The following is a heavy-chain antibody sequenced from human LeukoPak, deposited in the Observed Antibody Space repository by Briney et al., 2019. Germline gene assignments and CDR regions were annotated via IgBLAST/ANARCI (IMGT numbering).Heavy chain of an antibody. D-gene: IGHD3-3*01. CDR2: ISGSGGST. J-gene: IGHJ1*01. V-gene: IGHV3-23*01. CDR3: AKDVWDDFWSGYYPEYFQH. CDR1: GFTFSSYA. Sequence: RGSLRLSCAASGFTFSSYAMSWVRQAPGKGLEWVSAISGSGGSTYYADSVKGRFTISRDNSKNTLYLQMNSLRAEDTAVYYCAKDVWDDFWSGYYPEYFQHWGQGTPVTVSS.